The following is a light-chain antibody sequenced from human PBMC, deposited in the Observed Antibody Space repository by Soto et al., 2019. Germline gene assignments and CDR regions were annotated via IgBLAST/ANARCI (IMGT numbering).Light chain of an antibody. CDR3: CSFAGSNPFPYV. V-gene: IGLV2-23*02. Sequence: QSALTQPASVSGSPGQSITISCTGTISDVGSHNLVSWYQQHPDKAPKLIIYEVNERPSGVSSRFSGSKSGNTASLTVSGLQPDDEADYRCCSFAGSNPFPYVFVTGTKVTVL. J-gene: IGLJ1*01. CDR1: ISDVGSHNL. CDR2: EVN.